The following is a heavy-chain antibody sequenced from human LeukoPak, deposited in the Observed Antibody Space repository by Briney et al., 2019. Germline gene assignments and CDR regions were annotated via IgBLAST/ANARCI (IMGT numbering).Heavy chain of an antibody. D-gene: IGHD4-11*01. CDR1: GGSISSCY. CDR2: IYYSGST. Sequence: SETLSLTCTVSGGSISSCYWSWIRQPPGKGLEWIGYIYYSGSTNYNPSLKSRVTISVDTSKNQFSLKLSSVTAADTAVYYCARHALYSNYGFDYWGQGTLVTVSS. J-gene: IGHJ4*02. CDR3: ARHALYSNYGFDY. V-gene: IGHV4-59*08.